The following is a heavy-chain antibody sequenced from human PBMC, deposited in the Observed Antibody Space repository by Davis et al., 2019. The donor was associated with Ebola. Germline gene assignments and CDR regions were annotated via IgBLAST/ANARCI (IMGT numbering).Heavy chain of an antibody. J-gene: IGHJ4*02. CDR2: INGGNDNT. CDR3: ARDGGTWSGFYGLLDY. Sequence: AASVKVSCKASGYTFSTYAMHWVRQAPGQRLEWMGWINGGNDNTKYLQKFQGRVTITRDTSATTAYMELSSLRSEDTAVYYCARDGGTWSGFYGLLDYWGQGTLVTVSS. V-gene: IGHV1-3*01. CDR1: GYTFSTYA. D-gene: IGHD3-3*01.